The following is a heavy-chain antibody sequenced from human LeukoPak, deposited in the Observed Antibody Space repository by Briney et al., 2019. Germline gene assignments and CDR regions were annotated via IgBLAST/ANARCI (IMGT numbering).Heavy chain of an antibody. V-gene: IGHV3-23*01. D-gene: IGHD6-19*01. CDR1: GFTFSSYA. CDR3: AKTTTGYSSGRFPGWPVDY. Sequence: GGSLRLSCAASGFTFSSYAMYWVRRAPGKGLEWVSGIFGSGGSTHYADSVKGRFTISRDNSKNTVYLQMNSLRAEDTAVYYCAKTTTGYSSGRFPGWPVDYWGQGTLVTVSS. J-gene: IGHJ4*02. CDR2: IFGSGGST.